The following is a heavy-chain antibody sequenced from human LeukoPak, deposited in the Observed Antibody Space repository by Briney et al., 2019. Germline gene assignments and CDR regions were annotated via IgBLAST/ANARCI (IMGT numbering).Heavy chain of an antibody. D-gene: IGHD2-2*02. J-gene: IGHJ5*02. CDR2: INPSGGST. CDR1: GYTFTSYY. Sequence: ASVKVSCKASGYTFTSYYMHWVRQAPGQGLEWMGIINPSGGSTSYAQKFQGRVTMTRDTSTSTVYMELSSLRSKDTAVYYCARDRSPLGYCSSTSCYTWFDPWGQGTLVTVSS. CDR3: ARDRSPLGYCSSTSCYTWFDP. V-gene: IGHV1-46*01.